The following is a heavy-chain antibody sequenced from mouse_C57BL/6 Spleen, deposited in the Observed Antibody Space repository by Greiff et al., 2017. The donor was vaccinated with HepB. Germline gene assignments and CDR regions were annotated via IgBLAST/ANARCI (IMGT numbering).Heavy chain of an antibody. CDR1: GYTFTSYW. CDR3: ARSDFFYSNYLAY. Sequence: QVQLQQPGAELVKPGASVKMSCKASGYTFTSYWITWVKQRPGQGLEWIGDIYPGSGSTNYNEKFKSKATLTVDTSSSTAYMQLSSLTSEDSAVYYCARSDFFYSNYLAYWGQGTLVTVSA. V-gene: IGHV1-55*01. CDR2: IYPGSGST. D-gene: IGHD2-5*01. J-gene: IGHJ3*01.